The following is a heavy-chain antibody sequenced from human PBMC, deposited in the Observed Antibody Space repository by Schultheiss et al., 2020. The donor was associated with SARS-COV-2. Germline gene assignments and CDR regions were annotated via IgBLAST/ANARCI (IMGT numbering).Heavy chain of an antibody. CDR2: IRSSGRDI. D-gene: IGHD2-15*01. CDR1: GLTVSGSY. V-gene: IGHV3-21*01. Sequence: GGSLRLSCEASGLTVSGSYMSWVRQAPGKGLEFVASIRSSGRDIYYADSMQGRFTVSRDNANNSLYLQMHSLRAEDTAVYYCARGSGGSGYWGQGTLVTVSS. J-gene: IGHJ4*02. CDR3: ARGSGGSGY.